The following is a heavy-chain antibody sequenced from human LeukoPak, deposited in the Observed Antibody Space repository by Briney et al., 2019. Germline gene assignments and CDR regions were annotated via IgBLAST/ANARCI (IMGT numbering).Heavy chain of an antibody. Sequence: ASVKVSCKASGYTFTGYYMHWVRQAPRQGLEWMGWINPNSGGTNYAQKLQGRVTMTTDTSTSTAYMELRSLRSDDTAVYYCARDDNIGGNRDYWGQGTLVTVSS. D-gene: IGHD4-23*01. J-gene: IGHJ4*02. CDR3: ARDDNIGGNRDY. CDR1: GYTFTGYY. V-gene: IGHV1-2*02. CDR2: INPNSGGT.